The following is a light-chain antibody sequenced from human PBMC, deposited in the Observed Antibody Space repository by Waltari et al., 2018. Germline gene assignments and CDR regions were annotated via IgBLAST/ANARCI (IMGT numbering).Light chain of an antibody. J-gene: IGKJ5*01. CDR3: QQRSNWHPAIT. CDR2: DAS. V-gene: IGKV3D-11*02. CDR1: QSVSSY. Sequence: EIVLTQSPATLSLSPGERATLSCRASQSVSSYLAWYQQKPGQAPRHLIYDASNRATGIPARFSGSGPGTDFTLTISSLEPEDFAVYYCQQRSNWHPAITFGQGTRLEIK.